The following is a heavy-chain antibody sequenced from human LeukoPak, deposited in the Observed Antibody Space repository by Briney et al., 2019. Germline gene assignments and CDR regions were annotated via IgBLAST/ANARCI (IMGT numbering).Heavy chain of an antibody. CDR1: GFTFSSYG. CDR2: LSYDVINY. V-gene: IGHV3-30*03. J-gene: IGHJ4*02. Sequence: GGSLRLSCAASGFTFSSYGMHWVRQAPGKGLECFVFLSYDVINYYYADSLKARFTISSDNSKNTLYLQMNSLRADDTAVYYCAQSVTPNNFDYWGQGTLVTVSS. CDR3: AQSVTPNNFDY. D-gene: IGHD2-21*02.